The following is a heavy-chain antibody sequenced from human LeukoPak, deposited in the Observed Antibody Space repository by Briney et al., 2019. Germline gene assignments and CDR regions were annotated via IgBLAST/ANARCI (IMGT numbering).Heavy chain of an antibody. CDR1: GGSFSGYY. V-gene: IGHV4-34*01. D-gene: IGHD2-21*02. J-gene: IGHJ3*02. CDR3: ARPRAYCGGDCYPQDAFDI. CDR2: INHSGST. Sequence: SETLSLTCAVYGGSFSGYYWSWIRQPPGKGLEWIGEINHSGSTNYNPSLKSRVTISVDTSKNQFSLKLSSVTAADTAVYYCARPRAYCGGDCYPQDAFDIWGQGTMVTVSS.